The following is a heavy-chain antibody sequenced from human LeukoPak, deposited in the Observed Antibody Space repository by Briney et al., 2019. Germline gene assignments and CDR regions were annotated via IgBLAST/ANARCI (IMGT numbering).Heavy chain of an antibody. Sequence: GGSLRLSCAASGFTFSMFSMNWVRRAPGKGLEWISYISSSSSTIHYADSVKGRFTISRDNAKKSLYLQMSSLRAEDTALYFCVRDSYCGGDCYRLHDLWGQGTLVAVSS. V-gene: IGHV3-48*01. CDR2: ISSSSSTI. CDR3: VRDSYCGGDCYRLHDL. D-gene: IGHD2-21*02. J-gene: IGHJ4*02. CDR1: GFTFSMFS.